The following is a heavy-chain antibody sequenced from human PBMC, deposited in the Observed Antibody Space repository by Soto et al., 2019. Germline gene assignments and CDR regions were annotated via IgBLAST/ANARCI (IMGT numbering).Heavy chain of an antibody. CDR2: ISWNSGSI. CDR3: AKVIGELSYYFDY. Sequence: EVQLVESGGDLVQPGRSLRLSCAASGFNFDDYAMHWVRQAPGKGLEWVSGISWNSGSIGYADSVKGRFTISRDNAKNSLYLQMNSLRAEDTALYCCAKVIGELSYYFDYWGQGTLVTVSS. CDR1: GFNFDDYA. J-gene: IGHJ4*02. D-gene: IGHD3-16*02. V-gene: IGHV3-9*01.